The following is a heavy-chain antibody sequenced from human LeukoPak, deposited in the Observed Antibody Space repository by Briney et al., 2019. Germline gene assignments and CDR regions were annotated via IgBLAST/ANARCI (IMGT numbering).Heavy chain of an antibody. Sequence: GGSLRLSCAASGFTFSDYYMSWIRQAPGKGLEWVAFIRYDGSNKYYADSVTGRFTISRDNSKNTLYLQMNSLRAEDRAVDYCAKELGVGITMVRGVVDYWGQGTLVTVSS. J-gene: IGHJ4*02. CDR3: AKELGVGITMVRGVVDY. D-gene: IGHD3-10*01. V-gene: IGHV3-30*02. CDR1: GFTFSDYY. CDR2: IRYDGSNK.